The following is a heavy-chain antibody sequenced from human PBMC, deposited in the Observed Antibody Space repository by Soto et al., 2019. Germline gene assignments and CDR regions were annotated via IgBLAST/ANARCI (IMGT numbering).Heavy chain of an antibody. CDR2: IYYSGST. CDR1: GGSVCSGGYY. CDR3: ARYYDSSGYYYLNWFDP. D-gene: IGHD3-22*01. J-gene: IGHJ5*02. V-gene: IGHV4-61*08. Sequence: SESLSLTSAVSGGSVCSGGYYWSWIRQPPGKGLEWIGYIYYSGSTNYNPSLKSRVTISVDTSKNQFSLKLSSVTAADTAVYYCARYYDSSGYYYLNWFDPWGQGTLVT.